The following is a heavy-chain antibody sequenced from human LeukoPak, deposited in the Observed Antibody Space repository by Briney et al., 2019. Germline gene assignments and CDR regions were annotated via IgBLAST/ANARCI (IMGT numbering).Heavy chain of an antibody. CDR1: GNYW. V-gene: IGHV3-74*01. Sequence: GGSLRLSCAASGNYWMHWVRQAPGKGLVWVSHINSDGSWTSYADSVKGRFTISKDNAKNTVYLQMNNLRAEDTAVYYCTRDPPSSGWALDYWGQGALVRVSS. CDR2: INSDGSWT. D-gene: IGHD6-19*01. CDR3: TRDPPSSGWALDY. J-gene: IGHJ4*02.